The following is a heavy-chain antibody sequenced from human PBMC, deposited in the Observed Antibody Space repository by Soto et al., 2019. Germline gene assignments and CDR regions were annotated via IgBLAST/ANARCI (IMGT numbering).Heavy chain of an antibody. D-gene: IGHD4-17*01. V-gene: IGHV4-34*01. Sequence: SETLSLTCAVYGGSFSGYYWSWIRQPPGKGLEWIGEINHSGSTNYNPSLKSRVTISVDTSKNQFSLKLSSVTAADTAVYYCARANGDFPYWGQGTLVTVYS. J-gene: IGHJ4*02. CDR3: ARANGDFPY. CDR1: GGSFSGYY. CDR2: INHSGST.